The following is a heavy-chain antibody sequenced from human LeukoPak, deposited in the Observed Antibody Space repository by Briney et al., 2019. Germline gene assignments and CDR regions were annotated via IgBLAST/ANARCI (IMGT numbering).Heavy chain of an antibody. CDR3: AKGSYYDSSGSFYFDY. Sequence: GGSLRLSCAASGFTFSSYAMSRVRQAPGKGLEWVSGISGSGDNTYYADSVKGRFTISRDNSKNTLYVQVNSLGTEDTAAYYCAKGSYYDSSGSFYFDYWGQGTLVTVSS. J-gene: IGHJ4*02. D-gene: IGHD3-22*01. V-gene: IGHV3-23*01. CDR1: GFTFSSYA. CDR2: ISGSGDNT.